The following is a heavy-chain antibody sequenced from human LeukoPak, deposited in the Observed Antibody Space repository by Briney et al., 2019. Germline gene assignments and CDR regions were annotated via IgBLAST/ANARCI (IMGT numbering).Heavy chain of an antibody. CDR3: ARDLHWLAFDF. D-gene: IGHD6-19*01. CDR2: ITAPGTT. J-gene: IGHJ4*02. V-gene: IGHV3-53*01. Sequence: GGSLRLSCAASGLTVSRNFMSWVRQAPGKGLEWVSGITAPGTTYYADSVKGRFTISRDNSKNTVYLQMNSLTAEDTATYFCARDLHWLAFDFWGQGSLVTVSS. CDR1: GLTVSRNF.